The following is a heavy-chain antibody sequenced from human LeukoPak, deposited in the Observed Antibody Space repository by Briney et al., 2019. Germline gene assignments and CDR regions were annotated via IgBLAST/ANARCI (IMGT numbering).Heavy chain of an antibody. CDR2: ISGSGGST. D-gene: IGHD4-23*01. V-gene: IGHV3-23*01. CDR1: GFTFSSYA. Sequence: GGSLRLSCAASGFTFSSYAMSWVRQAPGKGLEWVSAISGSGGSTYYADSVKGRFTISRDNSKNTLYLQMNSLRAEDTAVYYCANLPDPQRWSHDAFNIWGQGTMVTVSS. J-gene: IGHJ3*02. CDR3: ANLPDPQRWSHDAFNI.